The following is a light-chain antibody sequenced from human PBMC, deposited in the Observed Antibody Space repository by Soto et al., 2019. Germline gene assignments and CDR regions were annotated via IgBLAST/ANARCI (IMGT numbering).Light chain of an antibody. J-gene: IGLJ1*01. CDR2: SSY. V-gene: IGLV1-40*01. CDR3: QYYDSSLSAYV. CDR1: SSNIGAVYD. Sequence: QSLLTQPPSVSGAPVQRVTISCTGSSSNIGAVYDVNWFQQFPGKAPKLLIYSSYNRPSGVPDRFSGSKSGTSASLAITGLQAEDEADFYCQYYDSSLSAYVFGNGTKVT.